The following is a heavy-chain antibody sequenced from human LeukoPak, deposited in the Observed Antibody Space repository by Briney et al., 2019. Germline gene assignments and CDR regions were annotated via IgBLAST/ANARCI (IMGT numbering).Heavy chain of an antibody. CDR3: ASEERDSSGYHAGDY. J-gene: IGHJ4*02. CDR2: IWYDGSNK. CDR1: GFTFSSYG. D-gene: IGHD3-22*01. Sequence: GGSLRLSCAASGFTFSSYGMDWVRQAPGKGLEWVAVIWYDGSNKYYADSVKGRFTISRDNSKNTLYLQMNSLRAEDTAVYYCASEERDSSGYHAGDYWGQGTLVTVSS. V-gene: IGHV3-33*01.